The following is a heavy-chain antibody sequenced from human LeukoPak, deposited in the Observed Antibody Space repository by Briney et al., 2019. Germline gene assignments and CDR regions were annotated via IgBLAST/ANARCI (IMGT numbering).Heavy chain of an antibody. Sequence: GASVKVSCKASGYTSTSYYMHWVRQAPGQGLEWVGWINPNSGGTNYAQKFQGRVTMSRDTSITTAYMELSRLRSDDTAVYYCARDSQQLADNVDYWGQGTLVTVSS. CDR3: ARDSQQLADNVDY. D-gene: IGHD6-13*01. J-gene: IGHJ4*02. V-gene: IGHV1-2*02. CDR2: INPNSGGT. CDR1: GYTSTSYY.